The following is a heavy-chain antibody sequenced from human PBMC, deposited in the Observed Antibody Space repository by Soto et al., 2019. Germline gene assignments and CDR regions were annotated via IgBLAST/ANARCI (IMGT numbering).Heavy chain of an antibody. V-gene: IGHV5-51*01. D-gene: IGHD6-13*01. J-gene: IGHJ4*03. Sequence: LGESLKISCKASGYGFTNYWIAWVRQTPGRGLEWMGMIYPGDSDIRYNPSFLGRVTISAYKSITSAFVQWGSLKASDGAIYYCARFRAPRRQLISMTFHLWGLGTLVTVSS. CDR2: IYPGDSDI. CDR3: ARFRAPRRQLISMTFHL. CDR1: GYGFTNYW.